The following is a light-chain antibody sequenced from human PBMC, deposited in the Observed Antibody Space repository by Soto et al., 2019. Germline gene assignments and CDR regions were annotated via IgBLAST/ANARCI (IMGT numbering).Light chain of an antibody. CDR3: HQYAWSPLT. V-gene: IGKV3-20*01. CDR2: DAS. CDR1: QSVPRSF. J-gene: IGKJ5*01. Sequence: EIVLTQSPGTLSSSPGERATLSCRASQSVPRSFLAWYQQRPGQAPRLLNYDASSRTTGIPEWFSGSAAGTHFTIIISKQPAEDFAVYYCHQYAWSPLTFGGGTRLEIK.